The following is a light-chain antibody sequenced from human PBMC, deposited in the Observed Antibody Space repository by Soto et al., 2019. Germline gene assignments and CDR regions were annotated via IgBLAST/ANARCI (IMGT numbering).Light chain of an antibody. CDR2: TTG. J-gene: IGLJ1*01. V-gene: IGLV7-43*01. Sequence: QAVVTQEPSLTVSPGGTVTLTWASSTGAVTSGNYPSWFQQKPGQAPRALIYTTGNKHPWTPARFPGSLLGGKAALTLSGVQPEDEAEYYCLLYYGGTYVFGTGTQVTVL. CDR3: LLYYGGTYV. CDR1: TGAVTSGNY.